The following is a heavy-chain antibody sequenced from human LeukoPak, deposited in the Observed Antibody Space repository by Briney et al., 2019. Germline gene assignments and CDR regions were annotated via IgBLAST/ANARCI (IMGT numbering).Heavy chain of an antibody. J-gene: IGHJ4*02. CDR2: IKEDGSEK. V-gene: IGHV3-7*01. D-gene: IGHD6-19*01. CDR3: VTKEPSTSGWSY. Sequence: PGGSLRFSCTASGFTFNRDWTAWVRQAPGKGLEWVANIKEDGSEKNYVDSVKGRFTISRDNAENSVYLQMNDLRAEDTGVYYCVTKEPSTSGWSYWGQGTLVTVSS. CDR1: GFTFNRDW.